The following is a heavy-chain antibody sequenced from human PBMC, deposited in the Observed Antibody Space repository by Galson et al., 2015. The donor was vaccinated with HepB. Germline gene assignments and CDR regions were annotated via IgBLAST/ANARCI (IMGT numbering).Heavy chain of an antibody. CDR1: GFTFSSYG. Sequence: SLRLSCAASGFTFSSYGMHWVRQAPGKGLEWVAVIWYDGSNKYYADSVKGRLTISRDNSKNTLYLQMNSLRAEDTAVYYCARDSRGGDCYPAYYCMDVWGKGTTVTVSS. D-gene: IGHD2-21*01. CDR3: ARDSRGGDCYPAYYCMDV. V-gene: IGHV3-33*01. CDR2: IWYDGSNK. J-gene: IGHJ6*03.